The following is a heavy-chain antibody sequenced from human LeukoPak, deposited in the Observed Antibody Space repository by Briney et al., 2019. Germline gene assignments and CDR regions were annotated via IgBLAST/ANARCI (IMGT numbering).Heavy chain of an antibody. Sequence: SGGSLRLSCAASGFTFSNYWMSWVRQAPGKGLEWVANIKQDGSEKYYVGSVKGRFTISRDNAKKSLYLQMYSLRVEDTAVYYCARESGAARLGSNDYWGQGTLVTVSS. CDR2: IKQDGSEK. CDR3: ARESGAARLGSNDY. J-gene: IGHJ4*02. V-gene: IGHV3-7*03. CDR1: GFTFSNYW. D-gene: IGHD6-6*01.